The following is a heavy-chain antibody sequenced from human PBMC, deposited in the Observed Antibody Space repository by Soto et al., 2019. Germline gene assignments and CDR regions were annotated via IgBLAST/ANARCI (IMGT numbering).Heavy chain of an antibody. CDR1: GFTLRSYA. CDR3: AKAKNDYNWDNRPPFDY. D-gene: IGHD1-20*01. J-gene: IGHJ4*02. Sequence: EVQLLESGGGVVQPGGSLRLSCEASGFTLRSYAMTWIRQAPGKGLEWVSLISANDAGTYYAESVKTRFTISTDQSRNTRYLQTTSLRADDTAIYYCAKAKNDYNWDNRPPFDYWGQGTFVTVSS. CDR2: ISANDAGT. V-gene: IGHV3-23*01.